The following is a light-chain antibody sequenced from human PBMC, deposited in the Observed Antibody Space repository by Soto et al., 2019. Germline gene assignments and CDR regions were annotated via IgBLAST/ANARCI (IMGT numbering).Light chain of an antibody. V-gene: IGKV3-15*01. CDR1: QSVSSN. Sequence: EIVMTQSPATLSVSPGETATLSCRASQSVSSNLAWYQQKPGQAPRLLIYGTSTSATDIPARFSGSGSGTEFTLTICSLQAEDFAVYYCQQYNNFWTFGQGTKVEIK. CDR2: GTS. CDR3: QQYNNFWT. J-gene: IGKJ1*01.